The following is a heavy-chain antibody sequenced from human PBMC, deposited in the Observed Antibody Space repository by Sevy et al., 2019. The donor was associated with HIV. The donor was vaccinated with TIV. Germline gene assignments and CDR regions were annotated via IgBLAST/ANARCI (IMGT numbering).Heavy chain of an antibody. CDR2: ISGSGGTT. D-gene: IGHD3-3*01. CDR1: GFSFSSYA. V-gene: IGHV3-23*01. Sequence: GGSLRLSCAASGFSFSSYAMNWVRQAPGEGLEWVSPISGSGGTTFYADSVKGRFTISRDNSKNTLYLQMNSLRAEDTATDCGATVPSGPNHAFGVVQGAWCQGTLVTVSS. CDR3: ATVPSGPNHAFGVVQGA. J-gene: IGHJ4*02.